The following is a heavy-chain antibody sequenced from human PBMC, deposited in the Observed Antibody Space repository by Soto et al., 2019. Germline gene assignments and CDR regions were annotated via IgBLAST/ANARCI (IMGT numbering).Heavy chain of an antibody. CDR2: IDPSDSYT. Sequence: GESLKISCKGSGYSFTSYWISWVRQMPGKGLEWMGRIDPSDSYTNYSPSFQGHVTISADKSISTAYLQWSSLKASDTAMYYCASDISRDGYNLLFAFDIWGQGTMVTVSS. J-gene: IGHJ3*02. V-gene: IGHV5-10-1*01. CDR3: ASDISRDGYNLLFAFDI. D-gene: IGHD5-12*01. CDR1: GYSFTSYW.